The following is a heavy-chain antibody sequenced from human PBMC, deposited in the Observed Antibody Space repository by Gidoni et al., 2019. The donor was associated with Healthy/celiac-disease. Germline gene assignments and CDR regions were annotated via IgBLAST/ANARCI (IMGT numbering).Heavy chain of an antibody. CDR1: GGTFSSYA. J-gene: IGHJ6*02. V-gene: IGHV1-69*01. CDR3: ARGRYCSGGSCYPKVGADYYGMDV. D-gene: IGHD2-15*01. CDR2: IIPIFGTA. Sequence: QVQLVQSGAEVKKPGSSVKVSCKASGGTFSSYAISWVRQAPGQGLEWMGGIIPIFGTANYAQKFQGRVTITADESTSTAYMELSSLRSEDTAVYYCARGRYCSGGSCYPKVGADYYGMDVWGQGTTVTVSS.